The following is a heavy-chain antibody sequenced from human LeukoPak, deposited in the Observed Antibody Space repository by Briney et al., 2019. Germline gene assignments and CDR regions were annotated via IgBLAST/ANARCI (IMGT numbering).Heavy chain of an antibody. Sequence: SETLSLTCAVYGGSLSGYYWSWIRQPPGKGLEWIGEINHSGSTNYNPSLKSRVTISVDTSKNQFSLKLSSVTAADTAVYYCARVGSSGDLDYWGQGTLVTVSS. V-gene: IGHV4-34*01. D-gene: IGHD6-6*01. CDR2: INHSGST. CDR3: ARVGSSGDLDY. J-gene: IGHJ4*02. CDR1: GGSLSGYY.